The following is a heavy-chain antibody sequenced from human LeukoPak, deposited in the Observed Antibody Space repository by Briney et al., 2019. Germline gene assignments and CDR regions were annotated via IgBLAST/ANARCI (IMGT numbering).Heavy chain of an antibody. CDR1: GGSISSGDYY. Sequence: SQTLSLTCNVSGGSISSGDYYWSWIRQPPGKGLEWIGFIYYSGSTYYNPSLKSRVTISVDTSKNQFSLKLSSVTAADTAVYXXXXXGYYDSSGYLDYWGQGTLVTVSS. V-gene: IGHV4-30-4*01. J-gene: IGHJ4*02. CDR3: XXXGYYDSSGYLDY. D-gene: IGHD3-22*01. CDR2: IYYSGST.